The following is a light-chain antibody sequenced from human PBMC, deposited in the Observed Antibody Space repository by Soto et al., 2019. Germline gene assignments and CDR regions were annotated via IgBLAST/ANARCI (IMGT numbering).Light chain of an antibody. V-gene: IGKV3-11*01. J-gene: IGKJ3*01. CDR2: DAS. CDR1: QSVSRN. Sequence: EIVLTQSPATLSLSPGERATLSCRASQSVSRNLAWYQQKPGQAPRLLIYDASNRATGIPPRFSGSGSGTDFTLTISSLEPDDFAVYYWQQRSNWPLLFTFGPGTKVDVK. CDR3: QQRSNWPLLFT.